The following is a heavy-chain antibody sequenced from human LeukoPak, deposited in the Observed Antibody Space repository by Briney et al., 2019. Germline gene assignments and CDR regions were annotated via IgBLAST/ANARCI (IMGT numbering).Heavy chain of an antibody. D-gene: IGHD6-13*01. J-gene: IGHJ3*02. CDR2: ISSNGGST. V-gene: IGHV3-64*01. Sequence: GGSLRLSCAASGFTFSSYAMHWVRQAPGKGLEYVSAISSNGGSTYYANSVKGRFTISRDNSKNTLYLQMGSLRAEDMAVYYCAREGAPAAAGNAFDIWGQGTMVTVSS. CDR1: GFTFSSYA. CDR3: AREGAPAAAGNAFDI.